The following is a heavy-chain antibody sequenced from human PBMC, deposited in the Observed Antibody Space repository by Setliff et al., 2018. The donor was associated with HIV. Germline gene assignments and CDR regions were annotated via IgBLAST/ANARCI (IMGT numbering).Heavy chain of an antibody. CDR2: SRNKANSYTT. J-gene: IGHJ6*03. D-gene: IGHD3-22*01. V-gene: IGHV3-72*01. CDR3: TTEKKIVVVEWDYHYMDV. Sequence: PGGSLRLSCAASGFIFSDHYIDWVRQAPEKGLEWVGRSRNKANSYTTEYAASVQGGFTISRDDSKNTLYLQMNSLKTEDTAVYFCTTEKKIVVVEWDYHYMDVWGKGTTVTVSS. CDR1: GFIFSDHY.